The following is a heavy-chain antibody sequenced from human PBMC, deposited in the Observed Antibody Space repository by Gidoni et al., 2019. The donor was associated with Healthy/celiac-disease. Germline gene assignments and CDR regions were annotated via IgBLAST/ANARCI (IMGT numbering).Heavy chain of an antibody. CDR1: GCPFVRHT. CDR2: ISSSSSYI. D-gene: IGHD3-22*01. Sequence: EVQLVESGGGRFRLGGSLRPSCPPSGCPFVRHTLHWVRRAPGKGLEWVSSISSSSSYIYYADSVKGRFTISRDNAKNSLYLQMNSLRAEDTAVYYCARGGDYYDSSGLRNDAFDIWGQGTMVTVSS. J-gene: IGHJ3*02. CDR3: ARGGDYYDSSGLRNDAFDI. V-gene: IGHV3-21*01.